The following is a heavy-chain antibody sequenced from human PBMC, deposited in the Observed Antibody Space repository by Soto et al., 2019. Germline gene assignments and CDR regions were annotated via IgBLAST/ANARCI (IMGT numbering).Heavy chain of an antibody. Sequence: PSETLSLTCFVSSGSIDRAGYYWSWILHHTPQGMVLIGRSYYTGRTDYSPTHRNRVTISVDTSNTQFAQKTSSGTAADTTVYYCARVPYYYDRGGLDNWSQGTLVTGS. CDR2: SYYTGRT. CDR3: ARVPYYYDRGGLDN. V-gene: IGHV4-31*03. CDR1: SGSIDRAGYY. D-gene: IGHD3-22*01. J-gene: IGHJ4*02.